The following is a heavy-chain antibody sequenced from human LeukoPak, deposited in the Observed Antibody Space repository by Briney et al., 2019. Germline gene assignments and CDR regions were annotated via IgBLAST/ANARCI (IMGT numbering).Heavy chain of an antibody. V-gene: IGHV3-7*02. J-gene: IGHJ2*01. CDR1: GFTFSSYW. CDR2: IKQDGSEK. CDR3: ARGSEIVGASTGYWYFDL. D-gene: IGHD1-26*01. Sequence: PGGSLRLSCEVSGFTFSSYWMNWVRQAPGEGLEWVANIKQDGSEKNYLDSVKGRFTISRDSAKNSLYLQMNSLRAEDTAVYYCARGSEIVGASTGYWYFDLWGRGTLVTVSS.